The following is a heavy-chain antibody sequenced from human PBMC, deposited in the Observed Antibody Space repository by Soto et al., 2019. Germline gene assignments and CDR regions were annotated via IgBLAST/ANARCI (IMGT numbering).Heavy chain of an antibody. CDR3: ARGNFNSNGGNFDY. V-gene: IGHV3-33*01. CDR1: GFTFSTYG. J-gene: IGHJ4*02. Sequence: QVQLVESGGGVVQPGRSLRLSCAASGFTFSTYGMHWVRQAPGKGLEWVAIIWNDGSNKYYADSVKGRFTISRDNSKNTVNLQMNSLRAEDTAVYYCARGNFNSNGGNFDYWGQGTLVTVSS. D-gene: IGHD2-15*01. CDR2: IWNDGSNK.